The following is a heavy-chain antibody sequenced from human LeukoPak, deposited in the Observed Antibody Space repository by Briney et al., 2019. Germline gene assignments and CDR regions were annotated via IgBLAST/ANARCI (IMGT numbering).Heavy chain of an antibody. V-gene: IGHV3-48*01. D-gene: IGHD4-11*01. J-gene: IGHJ6*03. Sequence: GGSLRLSCAASGFTFSSYSMNWVRQAPGKGLEWVSYISSSSSTIYYADSVKGRFTISRDNAKNSLYLQMISLRAEDTAVYYCAHSNSYYYYYMDVWGKGTTVTVSS. CDR1: GFTFSSYS. CDR3: AHSNSYYYYYMDV. CDR2: ISSSSSTI.